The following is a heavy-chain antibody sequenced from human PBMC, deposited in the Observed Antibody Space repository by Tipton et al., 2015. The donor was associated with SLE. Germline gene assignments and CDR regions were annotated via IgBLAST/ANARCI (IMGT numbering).Heavy chain of an antibody. D-gene: IGHD5-18*01. Sequence: TLSLTCTVSGGSISSYYWSWIRQPPGKGLEWIGYIYTSVSTNYNPPPKSRVTISVDTSKNQFSLKLSSVTAADTAVYYCARVATAMGYYYYMDVWGKGTTVTVSS. J-gene: IGHJ6*03. CDR1: GGSISSYY. V-gene: IGHV4-4*08. CDR2: IYTSVST. CDR3: ARVATAMGYYYYMDV.